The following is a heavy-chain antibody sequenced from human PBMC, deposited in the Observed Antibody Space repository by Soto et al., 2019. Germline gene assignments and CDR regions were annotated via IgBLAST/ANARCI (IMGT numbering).Heavy chain of an antibody. D-gene: IGHD4-17*01. CDR3: AGDQDYGDFEYFQH. CDR1: GGSFSGYY. V-gene: IGHV4-34*01. CDR2: INHSGST. J-gene: IGHJ1*01. Sequence: SETLSLTCAVYGGSFSGYYWSWIRQPPGKGLEWIGEINHSGSTNYNPSLKSRVTISVDTSKNQFSLKLSSVTAADTAVYYCAGDQDYGDFEYFQHWGQGTLVTVSS.